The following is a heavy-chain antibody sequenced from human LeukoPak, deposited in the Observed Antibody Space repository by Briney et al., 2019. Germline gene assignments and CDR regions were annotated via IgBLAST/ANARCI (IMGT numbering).Heavy chain of an antibody. Sequence: GGSLRLSCAASGFTFSSYAMSWVRQAPGKGLEWVSAISGSGGSTNYADSVKGRFTISRDNSKNTLYLQMNSLRAEDTAVYYCARGDTAMVTGSTDYWGQGTLVTVSS. J-gene: IGHJ4*02. CDR2: ISGSGGST. V-gene: IGHV3-23*01. D-gene: IGHD5-18*01. CDR3: ARGDTAMVTGSTDY. CDR1: GFTFSSYA.